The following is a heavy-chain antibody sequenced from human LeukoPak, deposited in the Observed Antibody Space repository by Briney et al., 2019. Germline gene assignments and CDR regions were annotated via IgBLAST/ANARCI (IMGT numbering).Heavy chain of an antibody. CDR3: ARGAREVGFGELLYYYYGMDV. Sequence: GGSLRLSCAASGFTFSSYSMNWVRQAPGKGLEWVSYISSSSSYIYYADSVKGRFTISRDNAKNSLYLQMNSLRAEDTAVYYCARGAREVGFGELLYYYYGMDVWGKGTTVTVSS. D-gene: IGHD3-10*01. CDR2: ISSSSSYI. CDR1: GFTFSSYS. J-gene: IGHJ6*04. V-gene: IGHV3-21*01.